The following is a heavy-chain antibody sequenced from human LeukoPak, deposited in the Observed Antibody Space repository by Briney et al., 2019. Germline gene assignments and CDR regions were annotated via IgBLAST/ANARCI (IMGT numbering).Heavy chain of an antibody. V-gene: IGHV3-13*01. J-gene: IGHJ4*02. CDR2: IGIGGDT. CDR3: ARDELAVAGKGYYFDY. Sequence: GGSLRLSCAASGFTFSDYDMHWARQVTGRGLEWVSAIGIGGDTYYPGSVKGRFTISRDNAKNSLYLQMNSLRAEDTAVYYCARDELAVAGKGYYFDYWGQGTLVTVSS. D-gene: IGHD6-19*01. CDR1: GFTFSDYD.